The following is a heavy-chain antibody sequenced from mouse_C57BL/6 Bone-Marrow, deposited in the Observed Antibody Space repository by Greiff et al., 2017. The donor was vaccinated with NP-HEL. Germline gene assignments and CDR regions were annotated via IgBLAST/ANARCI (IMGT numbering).Heavy chain of an antibody. CDR1: GYTFTSYW. CDR3: ARSGYYGSSYDY. J-gene: IGHJ4*01. Sequence: QVQLQQPGAELVKPGASVKLSCKASGYTFTSYWMHWVKQRPGQGLEWIGMIHPNSGSTNYNEKFKSKATLTVDKSSSTAYMQLSSLTSEDSAVYYCARSGYYGSSYDYWGQGTSVTVSS. CDR2: IHPNSGST. V-gene: IGHV1-64*01. D-gene: IGHD1-1*01.